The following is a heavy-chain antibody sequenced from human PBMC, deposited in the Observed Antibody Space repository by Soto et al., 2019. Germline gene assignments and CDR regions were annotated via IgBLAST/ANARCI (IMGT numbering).Heavy chain of an antibody. CDR2: ISRGGDT. CDR1: GGSLSGYF. Sequence: QVQLQQWGAGLLKPSETLSLTCAVYGGSLSGYFWSWIRQPPGRGLEWIGEISRGGDTNYNSSLKSRLSISVDTSKNHFSLNLKSVTAADTAVYFCARETWTDDYEGFIDFWGQGTLVTVSS. D-gene: IGHD3-22*01. CDR3: ARETWTDDYEGFIDF. J-gene: IGHJ4*02. V-gene: IGHV4-34*02.